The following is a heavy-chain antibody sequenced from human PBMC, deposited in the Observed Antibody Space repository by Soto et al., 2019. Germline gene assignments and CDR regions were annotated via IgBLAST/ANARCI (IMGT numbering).Heavy chain of an antibody. D-gene: IGHD1-26*01. CDR1: GYTFTSYG. CDR3: ARDPVGGNWFDP. V-gene: IGHV1-18*01. J-gene: IGHJ5*02. Sequence: GASVKVSCKASGYTFTSYGISWVRQAPGQGLEWMGWINPYNGNTNYAQKLQGRVTMTTDTSTSTAYMELRGLRSDDTAVYYCARDPVGGNWFDPWGQGTLVTVSS. CDR2: INPYNGNT.